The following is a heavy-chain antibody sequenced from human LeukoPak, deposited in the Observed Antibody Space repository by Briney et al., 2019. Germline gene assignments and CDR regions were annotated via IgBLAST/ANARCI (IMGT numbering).Heavy chain of an antibody. Sequence: PGGSLRLSCAASGFTFSSYEMNWVRQAPGKGLEWVSYISSSGSTIYYADSVKGRFTISRDNAKNSLYLQMNSLRAEDTAVYYCARETRGYSYGVDYWGQGTLVTVSS. CDR2: ISSSGSTI. D-gene: IGHD5-18*01. J-gene: IGHJ4*02. CDR1: GFTFSSYE. V-gene: IGHV3-48*03. CDR3: ARETRGYSYGVDY.